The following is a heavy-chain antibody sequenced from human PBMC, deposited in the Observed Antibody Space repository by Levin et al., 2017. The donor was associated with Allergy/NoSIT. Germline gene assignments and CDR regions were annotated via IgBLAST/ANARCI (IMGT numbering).Heavy chain of an antibody. CDR1: GFTFSDYY. J-gene: IGHJ6*03. V-gene: IGHV3-11*05. D-gene: IGHD3-3*01. Sequence: GESLKISCAASGFTFSDYYMSWIRQAPGKGLEWVSYISSSSSYTNYADSVKGRFTISRDNAKNSLYLQMNSLRAEDTAVYYCARDGLGDFVPMDVWGKGTTVTVSS. CDR2: ISSSSSYT. CDR3: ARDGLGDFVPMDV.